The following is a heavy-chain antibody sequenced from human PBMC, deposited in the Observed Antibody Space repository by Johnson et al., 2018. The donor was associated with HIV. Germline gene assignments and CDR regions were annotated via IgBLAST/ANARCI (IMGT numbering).Heavy chain of an antibody. Sequence: VQLLESGGGVVQPGRSLRLFCAVSGFTFSAYTMHWVRQAPGKGLEWVAVISYDGSNKYYADSVRGRLTISRDTSKNTLYLQMNSLRTEDTAVYYCARGRKDIAAVDGLDNDGFDMWGQGTMVTVSS. J-gene: IGHJ3*02. CDR3: ARGRKDIAAVDGLDNDGFDM. V-gene: IGHV3-30*04. CDR1: GFTFSAYT. D-gene: IGHD6-13*01. CDR2: ISYDGSNK.